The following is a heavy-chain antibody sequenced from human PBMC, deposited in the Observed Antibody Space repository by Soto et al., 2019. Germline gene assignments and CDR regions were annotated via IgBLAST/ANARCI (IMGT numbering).Heavy chain of an antibody. V-gene: IGHV3-74*01. CDR3: ARDRRQSSTTLNWFDP. J-gene: IGHJ5*02. CDR2: INSGGTST. D-gene: IGHD2-2*01. CDR1: GSTISNYW. Sequence: PGGSLRLSCAASGSTISNYWVHWVRQAPGKGLGWVSRINSGGTSTNYADSVKGRFTISRDNSKNTLYLQMNSLGAEDTAVYYCARDRRQSSTTLNWFDPWGQGTLVTVS.